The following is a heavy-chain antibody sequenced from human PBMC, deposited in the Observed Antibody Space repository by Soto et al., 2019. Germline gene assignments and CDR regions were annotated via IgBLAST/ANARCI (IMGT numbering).Heavy chain of an antibody. Sequence: SVKVSCKASGGTFSSYAISWVRQAPGQGLEWMGGIIPIFGTANYAQKFQGRVTITADESTSTAYMELSSLRSEGTAVYYCVGSGSGGPYYYGMDVWGQGTTVTVSS. CDR1: GGTFSSYA. CDR3: VGSGSGGPYYYGMDV. V-gene: IGHV1-69*13. CDR2: IIPIFGTA. D-gene: IGHD3-10*01. J-gene: IGHJ6*02.